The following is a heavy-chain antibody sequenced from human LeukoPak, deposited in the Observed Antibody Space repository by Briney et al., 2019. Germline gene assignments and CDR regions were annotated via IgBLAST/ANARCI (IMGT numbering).Heavy chain of an antibody. D-gene: IGHD1-26*01. V-gene: IGHV3-23*01. CDR2: IRDSGSST. Sequence: GGSLRLSCAASGFTFSSYAMSWVRQAPGKGLEWVSAIRDSGSSTHYADSVKGRFTTSRDNSKNTLFLQMNSLRAEDAAIYYCAKYGPQDSGSSHFDYWGQGALVTVSS. J-gene: IGHJ4*02. CDR1: GFTFSSYA. CDR3: AKYGPQDSGSSHFDY.